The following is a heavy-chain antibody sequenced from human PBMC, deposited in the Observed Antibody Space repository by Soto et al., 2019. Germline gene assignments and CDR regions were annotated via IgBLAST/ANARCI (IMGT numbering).Heavy chain of an antibody. CDR1: GFTVSSNY. V-gene: IGHV3-53*01. CDR2: IYSGGST. Sequence: GGSLRLSCAASGFTVSSNYMSWVRQAPGKGQEWVSVIYSGGSTYYADSVKGRFTISRDNSKNTLYLQMNSLRAEDTAVYYCARNDYYYSYGMDVRGQGTTVTGFS. J-gene: IGHJ6*02. CDR3: ARNDYYYSYGMDV.